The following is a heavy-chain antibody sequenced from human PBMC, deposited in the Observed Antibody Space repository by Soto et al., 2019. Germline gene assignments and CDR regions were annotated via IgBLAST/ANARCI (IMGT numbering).Heavy chain of an antibody. CDR2: ISYDGNND. CDR1: GFAFSSYG. CDR3: AKDLIPYIVVEAVVTVDY. D-gene: IGHD2-15*01. J-gene: IGHJ4*02. V-gene: IGHV3-30*18. Sequence: QVQLVESGGGVVQPGRSLRLSCAASGFAFSSYGMNWDRQAPGKGLEWVAVISYDGNNDYYADSVKGRFTISRDNSKNTLYLQMNSLRDEDTAVYYCAKDLIPYIVVEAVVTVDYWGQGTLVTVSS.